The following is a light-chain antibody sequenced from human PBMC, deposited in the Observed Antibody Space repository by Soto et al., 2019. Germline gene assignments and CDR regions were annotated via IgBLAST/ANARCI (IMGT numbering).Light chain of an antibody. J-gene: IGKJ1*01. CDR2: DAS. CDR1: QNISSW. CDR3: QHYKAFSPWT. V-gene: IGKV1-5*01. Sequence: DIQLTQSPSALSASLGDGVTITCLASQNISSWLAWYQQKAGKAPKSLIYDASSLESGVPSRMSGSGSGTEFTLTITNLQPDDSATYYCQHYKAFSPWTFGQGTKVDIK.